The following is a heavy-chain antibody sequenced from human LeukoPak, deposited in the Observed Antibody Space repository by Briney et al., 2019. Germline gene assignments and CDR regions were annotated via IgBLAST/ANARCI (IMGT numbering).Heavy chain of an antibody. Sequence: PSETLSLTCTVSTGSISSYHWSWVRQPPGKGLEWIGYILTSGTTNYDPSLKSRLTISVDTSKNRFTLKLSSVTAADTAVYYCARLRVSGSYLYYFDYWGQGTLVAASS. D-gene: IGHD3-10*01. J-gene: IGHJ4*02. CDR1: TGSISSYH. CDR2: ILTSGTT. V-gene: IGHV4-4*09. CDR3: ARLRVSGSYLYYFDY.